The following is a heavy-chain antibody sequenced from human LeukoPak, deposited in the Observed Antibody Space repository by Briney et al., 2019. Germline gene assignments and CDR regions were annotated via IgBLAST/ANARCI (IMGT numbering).Heavy chain of an antibody. Sequence: PGGSLRLSCAASGFTFSDYYMSWIRQAPGKGLEWVSYISTSSSYTNYADSVKGRFTISRANAENSLYLQMNSLRAEDTAVYYCARGYSTVDYWGQGTRVTVSS. V-gene: IGHV3-11*03. J-gene: IGHJ4*02. CDR3: ARGYSTVDY. D-gene: IGHD1-26*01. CDR1: GFTFSDYY. CDR2: ISTSSSYT.